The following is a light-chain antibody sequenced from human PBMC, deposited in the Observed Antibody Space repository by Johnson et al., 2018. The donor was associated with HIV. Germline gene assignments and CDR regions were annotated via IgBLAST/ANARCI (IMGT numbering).Light chain of an antibody. J-gene: IGLJ1*01. Sequence: QSMLTQSPSVSAAPGQTVTISCSGSSSNIGRHYVSWYQQLPGTAPKLLIYDNDSRPSGIPDRFSGSKSGTSATLRITGLQTGDEADYYCGTWDSRLGNYVFGTGTKIPVL. V-gene: IGLV1-51*01. CDR3: GTWDSRLGNYV. CDR2: DND. CDR1: SSNIGRHY.